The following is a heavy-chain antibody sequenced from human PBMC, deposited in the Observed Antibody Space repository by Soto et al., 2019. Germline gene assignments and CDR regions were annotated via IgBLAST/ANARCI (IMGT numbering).Heavy chain of an antibody. CDR2: INPNSGGT. CDR1: GYTFTGYY. V-gene: IGHV1-2*04. J-gene: IGHJ4*02. D-gene: IGHD4-17*01. Sequence: VASVKVSCKASGYTFTGYYMHWVRQAPGQGLEWMGWINPNSGGTNYAQKFQGWVTMTRDTSISTAYMELSRLRSDDTAVYYCASGEGYGDYVALDYWGQGTLVTVSS. CDR3: ASGEGYGDYVALDY.